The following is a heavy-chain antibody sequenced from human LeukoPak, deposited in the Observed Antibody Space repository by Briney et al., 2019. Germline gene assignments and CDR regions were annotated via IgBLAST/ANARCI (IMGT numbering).Heavy chain of an antibody. V-gene: IGHV1-2*02. CDR1: GYTFTGYY. D-gene: IGHD3-10*01. CDR3: ARYGNLWGFGELIWGDFDY. CDR2: INPNSGGT. J-gene: IGHJ4*02. Sequence: GASVKVSCKASGYTFTGYYMHWVRQAPGQGLEWMGWINPNSGGTNYAQKFQGRVTMTRDTSISTAYMELSRLRSEDTAVYYCARYGNLWGFGELIWGDFDYWGQGTLVTVSS.